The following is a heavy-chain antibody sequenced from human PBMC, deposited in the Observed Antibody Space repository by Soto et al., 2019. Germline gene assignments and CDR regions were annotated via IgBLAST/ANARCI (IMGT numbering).Heavy chain of an antibody. Sequence: ASETLSLTCTVSGGSISSSSYYWGWIRQPPGKGLEWIGSIYYSGSTYYNPSLKSRVTISVGTSKNQFSLKLSSVTAADTAVYCCGRRAAAAAFDYWRQRTLVTVSS. V-gene: IGHV4-39*07. CDR3: GRRAAAAAFDY. J-gene: IGHJ4*02. CDR1: GGSISSSSYY. CDR2: IYYSGST. D-gene: IGHD6-13*01.